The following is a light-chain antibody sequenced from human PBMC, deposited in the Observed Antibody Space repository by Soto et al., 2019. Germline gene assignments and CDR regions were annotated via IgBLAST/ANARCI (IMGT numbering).Light chain of an antibody. CDR3: QQYEAVVT. V-gene: IGKV3D-15*01. Sequence: EIVMTQSPATLSVSPGERATLSCRASQPIRNNLAWFQLRPGQAPRLVIFGASTRATGIPDRFSGSGSGTDFTLTISRLEPEDVAVYYCQQYEAVVTFGQGTKVDIK. CDR1: QPIRNN. CDR2: GAS. J-gene: IGKJ1*01.